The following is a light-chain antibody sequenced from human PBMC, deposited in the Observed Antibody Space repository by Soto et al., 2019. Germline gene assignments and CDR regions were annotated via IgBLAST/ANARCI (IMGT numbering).Light chain of an antibody. CDR2: LNTDGSH. Sequence: QTVVTQSPSASASLGASVKLTCTLSSGHSSYAIAWHQQQPTKGPRFLMRLNTDGSHTKGDGIPDRFSGVTSGAERYLTISSLHSEDEGDYYCQTWGTDTLYFFGPGTKVTVL. CDR3: QTWGTDTLYF. V-gene: IGLV4-69*01. J-gene: IGLJ1*01. CDR1: SGHSSYA.